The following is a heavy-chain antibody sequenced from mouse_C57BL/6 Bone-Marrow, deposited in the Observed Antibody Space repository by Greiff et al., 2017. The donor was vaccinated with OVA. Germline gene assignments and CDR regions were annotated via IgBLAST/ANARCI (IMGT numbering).Heavy chain of an antibody. D-gene: IGHD2-4*01. CDR2: IDPETGGT. J-gene: IGHJ3*01. CDR1: GYTFTDYE. Sequence: VQLQQSGAELVRPGASVTPSCKASGYTFTDYEMHWVKQTPVHGLEWIGAIDPETGGTAYNQKFKGKAILTADKSSSTAYMELRSLTSEDSAVYYCTREDYDYAWFAYWGQGTLVTVSA. V-gene: IGHV1-15*01. CDR3: TREDYDYAWFAY.